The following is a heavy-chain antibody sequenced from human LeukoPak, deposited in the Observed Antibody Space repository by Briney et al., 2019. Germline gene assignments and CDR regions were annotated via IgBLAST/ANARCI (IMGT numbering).Heavy chain of an antibody. CDR2: ISSSSSYI. D-gene: IGHD1-26*01. CDR3: ASSFSGSYNDY. V-gene: IGHV3-21*01. J-gene: IGHJ4*02. CDR1: GFTFSSYS. Sequence: GGSLRLSCAASGFTFSSYSMNWVRQAPGKGLEWVSSISSSSSYIYYADSVKGRFTISRDNAKSSLYLQMNSLRAEDTAVYYCASSFSGSYNDYWGQGTLVTVSS.